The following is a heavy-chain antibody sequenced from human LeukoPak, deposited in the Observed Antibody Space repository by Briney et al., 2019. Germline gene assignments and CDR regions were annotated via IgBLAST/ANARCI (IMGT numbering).Heavy chain of an antibody. D-gene: IGHD3-10*01. CDR2: INPNSGGT. V-gene: IGHV1-2*02. CDR1: GYTFTGYY. CDR3: ARDFMGSYEY. J-gene: IGHJ4*02. Sequence: ASVKASCKASGYTFTGYYMHWVRQAPGQGLEWMGWINPNSGGTNYAQKFQGRVTMTRDTSISTVYMELSRLTSDDTAVYFCARDFMGSYEYWGQGTLVTVSS.